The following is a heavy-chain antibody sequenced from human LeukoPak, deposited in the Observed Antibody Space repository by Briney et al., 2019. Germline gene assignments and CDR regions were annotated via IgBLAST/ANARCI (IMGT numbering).Heavy chain of an antibody. V-gene: IGHV3-23*01. CDR2: ISGSGGST. Sequence: GGSLRLPCAASGFTFSSYAMSWVRQAPGKGLEWVSAISGSGGSTYYADSVKGRFTISRDNSKNTLYLQMNSLRAEDTAVYYCAKSYSSGWNYFDYWGQGTLVTVSS. D-gene: IGHD6-19*01. CDR1: GFTFSSYA. CDR3: AKSYSSGWNYFDY. J-gene: IGHJ4*02.